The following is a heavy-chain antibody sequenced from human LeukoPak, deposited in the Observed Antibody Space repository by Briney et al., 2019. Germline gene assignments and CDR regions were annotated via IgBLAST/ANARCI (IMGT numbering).Heavy chain of an antibody. CDR3: ARSSVVAAEYYFDY. CDR1: GGTFSIYA. J-gene: IGHJ4*02. CDR2: IIPILGIA. Sequence: VASVKVSFKASGGTFSIYAISWVRQAPGQGLEWMGRIIPILGIANYAQKFQGRVTITADKSTSTAYMELSSLRSEDTAVYYCARSSVVAAEYYFDYWGQGALVTVSS. V-gene: IGHV1-69*04. D-gene: IGHD2-15*01.